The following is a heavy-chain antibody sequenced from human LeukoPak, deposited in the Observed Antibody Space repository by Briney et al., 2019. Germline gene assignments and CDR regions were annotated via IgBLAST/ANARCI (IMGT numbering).Heavy chain of an antibody. D-gene: IGHD1-7*01. CDR1: GESFSGYY. CDR3: ARGTGTSGEYYFDY. V-gene: IGHV4-34*01. J-gene: IGHJ4*02. Sequence: KSSETLSLTCAVYGESFSGYYWNWIRQPPGKGLEWIGEINHSGSTNYNPSLKSRVTISVDTSKNQFSLKLSSVTAADTAMYYCARGTGTSGEYYFDYWGQGTLVTVSS. CDR2: INHSGST.